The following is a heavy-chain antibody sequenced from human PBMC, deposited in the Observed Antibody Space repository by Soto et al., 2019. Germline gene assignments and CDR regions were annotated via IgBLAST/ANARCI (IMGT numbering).Heavy chain of an antibody. V-gene: IGHV4-39*01. D-gene: IGHD3-10*01. CDR3: ARLRGPIITMVRGATPRDYFDY. Sequence: SETLSLTCTVSGGSISSSSYYWGWIRQPPGKGLEWIGSIYYSGSTYYNPSLKSRVTISVDTSKNQFSLKLSSVTAADTAVYYCARLRGPIITMVRGATPRDYFDYWGQGTLVTVSS. CDR1: GGSISSSSYY. J-gene: IGHJ4*02. CDR2: IYYSGST.